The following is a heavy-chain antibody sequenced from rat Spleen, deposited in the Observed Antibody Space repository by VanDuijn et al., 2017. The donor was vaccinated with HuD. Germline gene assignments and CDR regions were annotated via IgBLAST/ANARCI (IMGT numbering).Heavy chain of an antibody. CDR1: GFTFNNYW. V-gene: IGHV5-58*01. Sequence: EVQLVGTGGGLVQPGRSLKLSCVASGFTFNNYWMYWVRQAPGKGLEWVSSITPAGGSIDYPDSVRGRFTISRDNAENTVYLQMNSLRSEDTATYYCAVAGYGYWGQGVMVTVSS. D-gene: IGHD4-3*01. J-gene: IGHJ2*01. CDR3: AVAGYGY. CDR2: ITPAGGSI.